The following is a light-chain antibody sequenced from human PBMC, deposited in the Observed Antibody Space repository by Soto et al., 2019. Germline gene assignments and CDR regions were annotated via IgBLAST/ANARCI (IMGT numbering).Light chain of an antibody. CDR2: GVT. CDR3: ASYGGRDDMI. J-gene: IGLJ2*01. V-gene: IGLV2-23*02. Sequence: QSALAQPASVSGSPGQSITISCTGTSGFLGSFSLVSWYQQHPGKAPKLIIYGVTDRISGVPYRFSGSKSGNTASLTVSGLQAEDEADYFCASYGGRDDMIFGGGTKVTVL. CDR1: SGFLGSFSL.